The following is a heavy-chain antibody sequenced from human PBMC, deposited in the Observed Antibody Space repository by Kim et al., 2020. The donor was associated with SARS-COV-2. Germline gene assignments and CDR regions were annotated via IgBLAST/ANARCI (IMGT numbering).Heavy chain of an antibody. J-gene: IGHJ4*01. CDR3: ATRGDFDLDY. Sequence: ASVKVSCKASGYTFTGYLIFWVRQAPGQGLEWMGWIDPNTGATRYAQKFQGRVTMTRDTSISTAYMELGRLVSDDTAVYFCATRGDFDLDYWGHGTLGT. CDR2: IDPNTGAT. V-gene: IGHV1-2*02. CDR1: GYTFTGYL. D-gene: IGHD3-10*01.